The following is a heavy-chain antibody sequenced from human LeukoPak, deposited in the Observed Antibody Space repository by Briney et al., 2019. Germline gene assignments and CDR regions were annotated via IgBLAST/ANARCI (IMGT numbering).Heavy chain of an antibody. CDR2: ISGSGTTI. CDR3: ARPGWVLVTATFLDY. V-gene: IGHV3-11*01. D-gene: IGHD2-15*01. J-gene: IGHJ4*02. Sequence: GGSLRLSCAASGFTFSSYAMSWIRQAPGKGLEWISYISGSGTTIYYADSVKGRFTISRDNAKNSLYLQMNSLRAEDTAVYYCARPGWVLVTATFLDYWGQGALVTVSS. CDR1: GFTFSSYA.